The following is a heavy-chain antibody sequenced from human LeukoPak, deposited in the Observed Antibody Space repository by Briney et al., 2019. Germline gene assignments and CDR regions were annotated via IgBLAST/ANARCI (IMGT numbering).Heavy chain of an antibody. Sequence: PGGSLRLSCTGAGFTFATYTFNWVRQAPGKGLEWVASIGATQTYIYYADSVKGRFTISRDNSKNTLYLQMNSLRAEDTAVYYCAKISSGWSNDAFDIWGQGTMVTVSS. D-gene: IGHD6-19*01. J-gene: IGHJ3*02. CDR1: GFTFATYT. CDR2: IGATQTYI. V-gene: IGHV3-21*01. CDR3: AKISSGWSNDAFDI.